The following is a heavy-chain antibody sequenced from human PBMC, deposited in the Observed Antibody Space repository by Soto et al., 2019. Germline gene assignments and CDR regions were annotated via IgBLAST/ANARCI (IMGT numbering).Heavy chain of an antibody. CDR1: GFTFSSYE. Sequence: PGGSLRLSCAASGFTFSSYEMNWVRQAPGKGPEWVSYISSSGSTIYYADSVKGRFTISRDNAKNSLYLQMNSLRAEDTAVYYCARDHKGGYYYYGMDVWGQGTTVTVSS. CDR2: ISSSGSTI. J-gene: IGHJ6*02. CDR3: ARDHKGGYYYYGMDV. V-gene: IGHV3-48*03.